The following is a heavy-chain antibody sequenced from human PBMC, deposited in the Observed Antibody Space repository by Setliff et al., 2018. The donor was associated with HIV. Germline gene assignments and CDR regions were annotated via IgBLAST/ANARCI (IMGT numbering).Heavy chain of an antibody. CDR3: ARVRTHYYDSSGYWGMDV. V-gene: IGHV1-69*05. CDR2: IIPIFGTA. Sequence: ASVKVSCKASGGTFSSYAISWVRQAPGQGLEWMGGIIPIFGTANYEQKFQGRVTITTDESTSTAYMELSSLRAEDTAVYSCARVRTHYYDSSGYWGMDVWGKGTTVTV. CDR1: GGTFSSYA. J-gene: IGHJ6*03. D-gene: IGHD3-22*01.